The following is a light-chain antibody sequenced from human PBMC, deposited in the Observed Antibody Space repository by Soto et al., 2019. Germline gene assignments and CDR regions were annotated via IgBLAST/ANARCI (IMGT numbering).Light chain of an antibody. CDR3: QQYNDSPSCT. CDR1: QSVSNN. V-gene: IGKV3-15*01. J-gene: IGKJ1*01. CDR2: GAS. Sequence: IVVTQSPGTLSLSPGERATLSCRASQSVSNNYLAWYQQQPGQAPRLLIYGASNRATGIPARFSGSGFGTEFPLTISSLHSEESAVDYGQQYNDSPSCTVGQGTGVDI.